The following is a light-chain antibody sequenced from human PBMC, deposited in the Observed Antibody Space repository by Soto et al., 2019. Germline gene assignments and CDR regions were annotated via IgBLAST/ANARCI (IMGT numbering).Light chain of an antibody. Sequence: DIQMTQSPYTLTASVGGRVTITCRASQSISVWLAWYQQKPGKAPKPLIYKASSLESGVPSRFSGSGSGTEFPLTISSLPPDDFANYFCQQYHSFSRTFGPGTRVEI. CDR2: KAS. CDR3: QQYHSFSRT. V-gene: IGKV1-5*03. CDR1: QSISVW. J-gene: IGKJ1*01.